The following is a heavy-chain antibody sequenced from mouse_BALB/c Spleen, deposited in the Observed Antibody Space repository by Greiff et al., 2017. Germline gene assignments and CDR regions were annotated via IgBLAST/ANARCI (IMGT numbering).Heavy chain of an antibody. CDR3: ARCRSDYFDY. CDR2: IWAGGST. V-gene: IGHV2-9*02. J-gene: IGHJ2*01. Sequence: VKLVESGPGLVAPSQSLSITCNVSGYSLTSYGVHWVRQPPGKGLEWLGVIWAGGSTNYNSALMSRLSISKDNSKSQVFLKMNSLQTDDTAMYYCARCRSDYFDYWGQGTTLTVSS. CDR1: GYSLTSYG.